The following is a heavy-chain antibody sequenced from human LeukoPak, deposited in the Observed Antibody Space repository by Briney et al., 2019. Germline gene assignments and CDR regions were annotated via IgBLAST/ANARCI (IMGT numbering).Heavy chain of an antibody. V-gene: IGHV3-21*04. J-gene: IGHJ4*02. Sequence: GGPLRLSCAAFDFTFSSYSMNWVRQAPGKGLEWVSSISSSSSYIYYADSVKGRFTISRDNAKNSLYLQMNSLRAEDTAVYYSERSAIDISGYYYFDYWGQGTLVTVSS. CDR3: ERSAIDISGYYYFDY. CDR2: ISSSSSYI. CDR1: DFTFSSYS. D-gene: IGHD3-22*01.